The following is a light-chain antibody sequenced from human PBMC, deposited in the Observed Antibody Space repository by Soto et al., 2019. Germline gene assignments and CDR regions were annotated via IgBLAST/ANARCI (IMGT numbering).Light chain of an antibody. CDR2: WAS. CDR3: QQYYSTPWT. Sequence: DIVMTQSPDSLAVSLGERATINCKSSQSVLYSSNNKNYLAWYQQKPGQPPKLLIYWASTRESGVPDRSSGSGSGTDFTLTISSLQAEDLAVYYCQQYYSTPWTFGQGTKVEIK. V-gene: IGKV4-1*01. CDR1: QSVLYSSNNKNY. J-gene: IGKJ1*01.